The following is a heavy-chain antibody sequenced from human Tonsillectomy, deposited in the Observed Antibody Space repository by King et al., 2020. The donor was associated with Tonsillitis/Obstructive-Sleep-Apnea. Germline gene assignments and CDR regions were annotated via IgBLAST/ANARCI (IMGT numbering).Heavy chain of an antibody. CDR3: ARGEIGSGTYYYFYMDV. Sequence: VQLVESGAEVKKPGESLKISCKGSGYSFTSYWIGWVRQMPGKGLEWMGIIYPGDSDTRYSPSFQGQVTISADKSISTAYLLWSSLKASDTAMYYCARGEIGSGTYYYFYMDVWGKGTTVTVSS. D-gene: IGHD3-10*01. CDR2: IYPGDSDT. CDR1: GYSFTSYW. V-gene: IGHV5-51*01. J-gene: IGHJ6*03.